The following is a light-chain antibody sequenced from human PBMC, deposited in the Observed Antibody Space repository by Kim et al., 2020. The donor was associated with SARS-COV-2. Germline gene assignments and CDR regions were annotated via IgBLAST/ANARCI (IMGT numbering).Light chain of an antibody. V-gene: IGKV1-27*01. CDR1: QDISNY. CDR2: AAS. J-gene: IGKJ2*01. Sequence: SASVGDRVTITCRARQDISNYLAWYQQKPGEAPKLLIYAASALESGVPSQFSGSGSGTDFTLTINSLQPEDVANYFCQQYKSTPHTFGQGTKLEI. CDR3: QQYKSTPHT.